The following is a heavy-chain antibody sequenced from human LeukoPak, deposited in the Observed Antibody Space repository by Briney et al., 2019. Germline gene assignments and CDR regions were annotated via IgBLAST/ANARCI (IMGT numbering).Heavy chain of an antibody. Sequence: GGSLRLSCAASGFTFRTLWMHWVRHAPGKGVVWVSRINSDGSTTNYADSVKGRFTISRDNAKNTLYLQMNSLRAEDTAVYYCVRAIVYSAYDYLGYWGQGSLVTVSS. V-gene: IGHV3-74*01. CDR1: GFTFRTLW. J-gene: IGHJ4*02. D-gene: IGHD5-12*01. CDR2: INSDGSTT. CDR3: VRAIVYSAYDYLGY.